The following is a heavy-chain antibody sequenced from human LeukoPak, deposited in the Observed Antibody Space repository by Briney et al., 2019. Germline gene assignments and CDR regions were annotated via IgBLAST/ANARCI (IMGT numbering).Heavy chain of an antibody. V-gene: IGHV3-30*18. CDR1: GFPFSRHG. CDR3: GKDMARIYYYGSGEIDY. CDR2: ISYDGSNK. D-gene: IGHD3-10*01. Sequence: GGSLRLSCAASGFPFSRHGMHWVRQVPGKGLEWLAVISYDGSNKAYADSVKGRFTISRDNSNNTLHLQMDSLRAEDTAVYYCGKDMARIYYYGSGEIDYWGQGTLVTVSS. J-gene: IGHJ4*02.